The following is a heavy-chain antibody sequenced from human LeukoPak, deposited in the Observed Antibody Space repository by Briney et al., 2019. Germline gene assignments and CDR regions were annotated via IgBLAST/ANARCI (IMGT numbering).Heavy chain of an antibody. CDR1: GFNLGDHV. Sequence: GGSLRLSCRASGFNLGDHVINWVRQAPGKGLEWVGFVASKAFGGPPEYAASVKGRLSISRDDSKSIAYLDLNSLKTEDTAVYYCSRASGSFWYFDFWGQGTLVTVSS. V-gene: IGHV3-49*04. D-gene: IGHD6-19*01. J-gene: IGHJ4*02. CDR3: SRASGSFWYFDF. CDR2: VASKAFGGPP.